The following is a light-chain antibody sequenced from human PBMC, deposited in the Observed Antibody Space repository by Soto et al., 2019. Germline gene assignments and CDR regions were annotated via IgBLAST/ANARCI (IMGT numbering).Light chain of an antibody. CDR1: QNVSSTF. V-gene: IGKV3-20*01. CDR3: HQYGSSWS. Sequence: ESVLTQSPGTLSLSPGERATLSCRASQNVSSTFLAWYQHKPGQAPRLLIYGVSRRAPGIPDRFSGSGSGTDFTLTISRLEPEDFAVYYCHQYGSSWSFGQGTKVEIK. J-gene: IGKJ1*01. CDR2: GVS.